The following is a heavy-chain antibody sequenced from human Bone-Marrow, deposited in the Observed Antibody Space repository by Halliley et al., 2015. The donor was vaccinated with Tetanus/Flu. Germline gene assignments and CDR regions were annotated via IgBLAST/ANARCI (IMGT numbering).Heavy chain of an antibody. CDR3: ARGRSGTYNSAFES. J-gene: IGHJ4*02. CDR2: TFSSGSP. Sequence: WVGFTFSSGSPNYTPSLKSRLPISVDPSKNQFSLKLTPVTAADTAVYYCARGRSGTYNSAFESWGRGAPVTVSS. D-gene: IGHD1-26*01. V-gene: IGHV4-59*09.